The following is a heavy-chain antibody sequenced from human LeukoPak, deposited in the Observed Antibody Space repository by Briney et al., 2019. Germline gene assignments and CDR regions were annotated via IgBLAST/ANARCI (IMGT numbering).Heavy chain of an antibody. D-gene: IGHD2-2*01. J-gene: IGHJ4*02. Sequence: ASVKVSCKASGYTFTSYGISWVRQAPGQGLEWMGWINPNSGGTNYAQKFQGWVTMTRDTSISTAYMELSRLRSDDTAVYYCAREVYCSSTSCPPYFDYWGQGTLVTVSS. V-gene: IGHV1-2*04. CDR2: INPNSGGT. CDR1: GYTFTSYG. CDR3: AREVYCSSTSCPPYFDY.